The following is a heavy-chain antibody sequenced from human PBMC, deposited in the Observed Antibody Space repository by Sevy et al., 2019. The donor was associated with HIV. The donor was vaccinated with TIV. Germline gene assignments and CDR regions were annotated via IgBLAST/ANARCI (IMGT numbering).Heavy chain of an antibody. D-gene: IGHD6-13*01. CDR2: ISSSSSYI. J-gene: IGHJ4*02. Sequence: GGSLRLSCAASGFTFSSYSMNWVRQAPGKGLEWVSSISSSSSYIYYADSVKGRFTISRDNAKNSLYLQMNSLRAEDTAVYYCAREQQLEGPWDYWGQGTLVTVSS. CDR1: GFTFSSYS. V-gene: IGHV3-21*01. CDR3: AREQQLEGPWDY.